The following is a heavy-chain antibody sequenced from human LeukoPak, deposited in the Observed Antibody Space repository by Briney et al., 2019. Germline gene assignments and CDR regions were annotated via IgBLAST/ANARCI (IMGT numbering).Heavy chain of an antibody. CDR1: GGSISGYY. CDR3: AKSRSLGLQYFDT. Sequence: SETLSLTCTVSGGSISGYYWNWIRQSPEKGLEWIGYIYHSGTINFNPSLKARVTMSIDTSKNQFSLKLSSVIAADTAVYYCAKSRSLGLQYFDTWGQGTLATVSS. CDR2: IYHSGTI. V-gene: IGHV4-59*01. J-gene: IGHJ4*02. D-gene: IGHD4-11*01.